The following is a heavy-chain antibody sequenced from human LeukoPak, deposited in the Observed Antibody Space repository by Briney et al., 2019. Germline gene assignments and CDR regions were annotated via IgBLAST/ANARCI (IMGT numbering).Heavy chain of an antibody. D-gene: IGHD1-20*01. CDR3: ARALITGTTYLDY. V-gene: IGHV3-48*01. CDR1: GFTFSSYG. CDR2: ISSSSSTI. J-gene: IGHJ4*02. Sequence: GGSLRLSCAASGFTFSSYGMNWVRHAPGKGLEGVSYISSSSSTIYYADSVKGRFTISRDNAKNSLYLQMNSLRAEDTAMYYCARALITGTTYLDYWGQGTLVTVSS.